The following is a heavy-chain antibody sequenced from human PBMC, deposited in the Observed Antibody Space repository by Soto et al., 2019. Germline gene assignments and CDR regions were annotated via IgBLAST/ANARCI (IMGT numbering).Heavy chain of an antibody. D-gene: IGHD6-19*01. CDR3: ARALRYSVAGTKYYFDY. Sequence: GGSLRLSCAASGFTFSSYWMSWVRQAPGKGLEWVANIKQDGSEKYYVDSVKGRFTISRDNAKNSLYLQMNSLRAEDTAVYYCARALRYSVAGTKYYFDYWGQGTLVTVSS. CDR2: IKQDGSEK. CDR1: GFTFSSYW. V-gene: IGHV3-7*05. J-gene: IGHJ4*02.